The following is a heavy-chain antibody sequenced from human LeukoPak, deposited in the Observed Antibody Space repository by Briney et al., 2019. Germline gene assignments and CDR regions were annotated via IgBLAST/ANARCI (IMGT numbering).Heavy chain of an antibody. D-gene: IGHD1-14*01. V-gene: IGHV3-23*01. Sequence: PGGSLRLSCAASGFTFSSYGMSWVRQAPGEGLEWVSAISGSGGSTYYADSVKGRFTISRDNSKNTLYLQMNSLRAEDTAVYYCAKDDRVPTYYFDYWGQGTLVTVSS. CDR2: ISGSGGST. CDR3: AKDDRVPTYYFDY. CDR1: GFTFSSYG. J-gene: IGHJ4*02.